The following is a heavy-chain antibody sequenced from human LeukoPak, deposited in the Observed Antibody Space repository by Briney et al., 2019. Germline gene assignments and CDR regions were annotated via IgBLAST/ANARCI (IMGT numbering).Heavy chain of an antibody. CDR3: ARGRSSSWYVRY. CDR1: GGSISSYY. Sequence: PSETLSLTCTVSGGSISSYYWSWIRQPPGKGLEWIGSIYHSGSTYYNPSLKSRVTISVDTSKNQFSLKLSSVTAADTAVYYCARGRSSSWYVRYWGQGTLVTVSS. D-gene: IGHD6-13*01. V-gene: IGHV4-38-2*02. CDR2: IYHSGST. J-gene: IGHJ4*02.